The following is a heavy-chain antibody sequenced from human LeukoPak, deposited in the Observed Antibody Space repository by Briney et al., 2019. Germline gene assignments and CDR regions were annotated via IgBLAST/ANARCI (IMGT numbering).Heavy chain of an antibody. CDR3: ARSAGTRGIDY. J-gene: IGHJ4*02. CDR1: GDSISSGGYY. V-gene: IGHV4-31*03. Sequence: SQTLSLTCTVSGDSISSGGYYWSWIRQHPGKGLEWIGYIYYSGSTYYNPSLKSRVTISVDTSKNQFSLKLSSVTAADTAVYYCARSAGTRGIDYWGQGTLVTVSS. D-gene: IGHD3-16*01. CDR2: IYYSGST.